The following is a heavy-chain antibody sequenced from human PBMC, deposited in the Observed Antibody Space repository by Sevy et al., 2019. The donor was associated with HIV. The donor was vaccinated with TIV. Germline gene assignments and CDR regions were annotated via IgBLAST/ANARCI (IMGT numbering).Heavy chain of an antibody. CDR2: INHSGST. J-gene: IGHJ4*02. CDR1: GGSFSGYY. CDR3: ARVLTTTSIVAPGYFDY. V-gene: IGHV4-34*01. D-gene: IGHD6-6*01. Sequence: SETLSLTCAVYGGSFSGYYWSWIRQPPGEGLEWIGEINHSGSTNYNPSLKSRVTISVDTSKNQFSLKLSSVTAADTAVYYCARVLTTTSIVAPGYFDYWGQGTLVTVSS.